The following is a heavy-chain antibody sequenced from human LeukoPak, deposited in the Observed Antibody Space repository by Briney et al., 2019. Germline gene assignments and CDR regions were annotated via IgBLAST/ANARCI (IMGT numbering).Heavy chain of an antibody. CDR2: ISDDGSDK. Sequence: PGRSLRLSCAASGFSFSTYAMHWVRQAPGKGLEWVAVISDDGSDKYYADSVKGRFTISRDKSKNTLYLQMNSLSAEDTAVYYCARLIVGATRAFDYWGQGTLVTVSS. CDR1: GFSFSTYA. J-gene: IGHJ4*02. V-gene: IGHV3-30*01. CDR3: ARLIVGATRAFDY. D-gene: IGHD1-26*01.